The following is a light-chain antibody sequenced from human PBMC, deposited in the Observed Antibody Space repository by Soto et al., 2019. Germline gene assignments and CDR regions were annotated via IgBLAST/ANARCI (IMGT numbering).Light chain of an antibody. Sequence: AIQMTQSPSSLSASVGDRVTLTCRASQGIGNDLGWYQQKPGEAPKLLIFGAFNLQSGIPSRFSGSGSDTDFTLTISSLQPEDFATYYCLQDYTYPLTFGGRTKV. CDR2: GAF. CDR3: LQDYTYPLT. CDR1: QGIGND. J-gene: IGKJ4*01. V-gene: IGKV1-6*01.